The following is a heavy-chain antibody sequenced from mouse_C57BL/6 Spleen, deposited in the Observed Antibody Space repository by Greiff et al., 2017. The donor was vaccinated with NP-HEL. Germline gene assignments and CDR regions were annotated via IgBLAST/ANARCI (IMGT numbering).Heavy chain of an antibody. Sequence: DVQLQESGPGLVKPSQSLSLTCSVTGYSITSGYYWNWIRQFPGNKLEWMGYISYDGSNNYNPSLKNRISITRDTSKNQFFLKLNSVTTEDTATYYCARDRGYDRGYYFDYWGQGTTLTVSS. CDR1: GYSITSGYY. V-gene: IGHV3-6*01. CDR2: ISYDGSN. D-gene: IGHD2-2*01. CDR3: ARDRGYDRGYYFDY. J-gene: IGHJ2*01.